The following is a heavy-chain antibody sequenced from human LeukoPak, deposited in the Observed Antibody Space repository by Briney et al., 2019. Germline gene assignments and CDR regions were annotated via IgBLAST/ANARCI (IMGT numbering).Heavy chain of an antibody. V-gene: IGHV3-23*01. Sequence: GGSLRLSCAASGFTFSSYSMNWVRQAPGKGLEWVSGISWNSGSIGYADSVKGRFTISRDNSKNTLYLQMNSLRAEDTAVYYCANDPGVPAIILGGAFDIWGQGTMVTVSS. CDR3: ANDPGVPAIILGGAFDI. CDR2: ISWNSGSI. J-gene: IGHJ3*02. D-gene: IGHD2-2*01. CDR1: GFTFSSYS.